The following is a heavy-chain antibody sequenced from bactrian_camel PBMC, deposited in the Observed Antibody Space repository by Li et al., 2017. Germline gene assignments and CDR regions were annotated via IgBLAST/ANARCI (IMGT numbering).Heavy chain of an antibody. Sequence: HVQLVESGGGSVQAGGSLTLSCRLSNDTNRSSCMAWFRQGLGKEREGIAAISDGRGLVYASSVKGRFTISRDIEKNTLYLEMNSLKTEDTAVYYCAALRPPCTVYSGADYKGQGTQVTVS. CDR1: NDTNRSSC. V-gene: IGHV3S55*01. CDR2: ISDGRGL. D-gene: IGHD2*01. J-gene: IGHJ4*01.